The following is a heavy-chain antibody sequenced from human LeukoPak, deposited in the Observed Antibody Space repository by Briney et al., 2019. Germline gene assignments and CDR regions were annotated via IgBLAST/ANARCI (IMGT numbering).Heavy chain of an antibody. D-gene: IGHD3-3*01. J-gene: IGHJ3*02. CDR3: ARLTYYDFWSGYKPHAFDI. Sequence: GESLKISCKGSGYSFTSYWIGWVRQMPGKGLEWMGIIYPGDSDTRYSPSFQGQVTISADKSISTAYLQWSSLKASDTAMYYCARLTYYDFWSGYKPHAFDIWGQGTMVTVSS. V-gene: IGHV5-51*01. CDR2: IYPGDSDT. CDR1: GYSFTSYW.